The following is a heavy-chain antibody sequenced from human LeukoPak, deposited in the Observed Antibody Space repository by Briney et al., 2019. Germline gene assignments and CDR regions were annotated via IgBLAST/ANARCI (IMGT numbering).Heavy chain of an antibody. D-gene: IGHD5-12*01. CDR3: ARRWLRRGIDY. V-gene: IGHV3-48*03. CDR2: ISSSGSTI. CDR1: GFTFSSYG. J-gene: IGHJ4*02. Sequence: GGSLRLSCAASGFTFSSYGMNWVRQAPGKGLEWVSYISSSGSTIYYADSVKGRFTISRDNAKNSLYLQMNSLRAEDTAAYYCARRWLRRGIDYWGQGTLVTVSS.